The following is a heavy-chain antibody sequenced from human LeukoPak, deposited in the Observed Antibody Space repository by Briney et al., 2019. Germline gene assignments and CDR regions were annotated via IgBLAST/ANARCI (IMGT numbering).Heavy chain of an antibody. CDR2: IYPGDSDT. CDR3: ARGNYDDFAYYHYMDV. D-gene: IGHD4-17*01. V-gene: IGHV5-51*01. Sequence: GESLKISCEVSGYSFTSYWIAWVRQMPGKGLEWMGVIYPGDSDTRYSPSFQGQVTISADKSIRTAYLQWSSLKASDTAMYYCARGNYDDFAYYHYMDVWGKGTTVTVSS. CDR1: GYSFTSYW. J-gene: IGHJ6*03.